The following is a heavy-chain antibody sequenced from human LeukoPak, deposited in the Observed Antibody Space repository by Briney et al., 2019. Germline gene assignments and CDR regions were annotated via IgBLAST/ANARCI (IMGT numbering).Heavy chain of an antibody. CDR3: ARWVGGVTGAAFDI. Sequence: SETLSLTCTVSGGSISSGDYYWSWIRQHPGKGLEWIGYINYSGSTYYNPSLKSRVTISVDTSKNQFSLKLSSVTAADTAVYYCARWVGGVTGAAFDIWGQGTMVTVSS. J-gene: IGHJ3*02. CDR2: INYSGST. CDR1: GGSISSGDYY. D-gene: IGHD2-21*02. V-gene: IGHV4-31*03.